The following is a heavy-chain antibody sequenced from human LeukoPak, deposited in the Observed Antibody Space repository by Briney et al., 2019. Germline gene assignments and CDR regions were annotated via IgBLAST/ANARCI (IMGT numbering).Heavy chain of an antibody. D-gene: IGHD3-10*01. J-gene: IGHJ4*02. CDR1: GYTFTTYY. V-gene: IGHV1-46*01. CDR2: INPSDGST. CDR3: ARGLGWFGELIPFDY. Sequence: ASVKVSCKASGYTFTTYYIQWVRQAPGQGLEWMGLINPSDGSTTYAQKFQGRVTMTRDMSTSTVYMELSSLRSEDTAVYYCARGLGWFGELIPFDYWGQGTLVTVSS.